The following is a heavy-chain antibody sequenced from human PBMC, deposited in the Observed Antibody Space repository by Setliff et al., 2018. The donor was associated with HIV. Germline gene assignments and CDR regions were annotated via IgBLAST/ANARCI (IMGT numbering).Heavy chain of an antibody. Sequence: SETLSLTCAVYGGSFSGYYWSWIRQSPGKGLEWIGEINHSGSTHYNPSLKSRFTISVDTSKNPFSLKVNSVTAADTAVYYCIIAYSSGWLAPMGFDSWGQGTLVTVSS. V-gene: IGHV4-34*01. CDR1: GGSFSGYY. CDR3: IIAYSSGWLAPMGFDS. D-gene: IGHD6-19*01. J-gene: IGHJ4*02. CDR2: INHSGST.